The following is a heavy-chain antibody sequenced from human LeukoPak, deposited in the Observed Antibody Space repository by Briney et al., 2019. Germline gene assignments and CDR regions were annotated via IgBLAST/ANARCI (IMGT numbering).Heavy chain of an antibody. D-gene: IGHD6-19*01. CDR1: GYTFTSYY. CDR3: ARHLGSGWSIDY. V-gene: IGHV1-46*01. Sequence: ASVRVSCKASGYTFTSYYMHWVRQAPGQGLEWMGIINPSGGSTSYAQKFQGRVTMTRDTSTSTVYMELSSLRSEDTAVYYCARHLGSGWSIDYWGQGTLVTVSS. CDR2: INPSGGST. J-gene: IGHJ4*02.